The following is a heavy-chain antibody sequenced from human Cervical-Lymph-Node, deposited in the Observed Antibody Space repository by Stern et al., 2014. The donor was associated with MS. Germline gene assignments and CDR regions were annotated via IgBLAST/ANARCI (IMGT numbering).Heavy chain of an antibody. CDR3: ARDRRHYDPSGGYYFDS. D-gene: IGHD3-22*01. Sequence: VHLVEFGAEVKKPGSSVKVSCTASGGTFSSYAINWVRQAPGQGPEWMGGIIPIVGTANYAPRFQGRVTITADESTYTAYMELSSLRSEDTAVYYCARDRRHYDPSGGYYFDSWGQGTLVTVSS. CDR2: IIPIVGTA. J-gene: IGHJ4*02. CDR1: GGTFSSYA. V-gene: IGHV1-69*01.